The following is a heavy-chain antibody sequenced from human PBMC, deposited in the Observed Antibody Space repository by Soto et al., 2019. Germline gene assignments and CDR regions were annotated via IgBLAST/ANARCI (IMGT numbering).Heavy chain of an antibody. Sequence: PGGSLRLSCAASGFTFSTYSMNWVRQAPGKGLEWVSSISSSSSYIFYAVSLKGRFTISRDNSKNSLYLQMSSLRAEDTAVYYCARGVGTVFGVATSEGGWFDPWGQGTLVTVSS. CDR1: GFTFSTYS. CDR2: ISSSSSYI. J-gene: IGHJ5*02. V-gene: IGHV3-21*01. D-gene: IGHD3-3*01. CDR3: ARGVGTVFGVATSEGGWFDP.